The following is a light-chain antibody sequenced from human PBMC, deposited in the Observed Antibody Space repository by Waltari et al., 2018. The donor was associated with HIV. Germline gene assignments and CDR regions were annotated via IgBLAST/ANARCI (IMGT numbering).Light chain of an antibody. Sequence: EIVMTQSPVTLSMSPGERATLHCRASQSVSTNLAWYQQKPGQAPRLLIYGASTGATGIPARFSGSGSGTEFTLTISSLQSEDFAVYYCQQYNNWPGITFGPGTKVDIK. CDR2: GAS. J-gene: IGKJ3*01. CDR3: QQYNNWPGIT. V-gene: IGKV3-15*01. CDR1: QSVSTN.